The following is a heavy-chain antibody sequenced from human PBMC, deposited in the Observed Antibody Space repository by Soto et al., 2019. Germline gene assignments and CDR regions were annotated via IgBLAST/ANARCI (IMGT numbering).Heavy chain of an antibody. J-gene: IGHJ4*02. D-gene: IGHD5-18*01. CDR2: IIPMFGTA. CDR3: ASGVQRWLRRISNSYSG. Sequence: QVQLVQSGAEVKKPESSVKVSCKAPGCTFSTYAISWVRQAPGQGLEWMGWIIPMFGTANYAQRFQARVTITAHQSPNPAYSELSSVGSDDTTVYFCASGVQRWLRRISNSYSGWGQGNVVNVSS. V-gene: IGHV1-69*12. CDR1: GCTFSTYA.